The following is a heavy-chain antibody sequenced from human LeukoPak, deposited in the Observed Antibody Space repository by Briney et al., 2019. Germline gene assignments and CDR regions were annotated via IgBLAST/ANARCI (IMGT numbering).Heavy chain of an antibody. J-gene: IGHJ6*04. CDR1: GYTFTSYG. Sequence: ASVKVSCKASGYTFTSYGISWVRQAPGQGLEWMGWISAYNGNTNYAQKLQGRVTMTTDTSTSTAYMELRSLRSDDTAVYYCARDLGPKKDDYITNYYYYGRDVWGKGPTVPVSS. D-gene: IGHD5-24*01. V-gene: IGHV1-18*01. CDR2: ISAYNGNT. CDR3: ARDLGPKKDDYITNYYYYGRDV.